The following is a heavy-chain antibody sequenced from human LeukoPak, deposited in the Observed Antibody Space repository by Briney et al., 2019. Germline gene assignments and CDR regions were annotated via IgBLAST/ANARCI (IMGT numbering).Heavy chain of an antibody. V-gene: IGHV3-9*03. D-gene: IGHD1-26*01. CDR1: GFTFDDYA. J-gene: IGHJ6*03. CDR3: AKGAGWWEPQAYYYYYMDV. CDR2: ISWDSGSI. Sequence: SGGSLRLSCAASGFTFDDYAMHWVRQAPGKGLEWVSGISWDSGSIGYADSVKGRFTISRDNAKNSLYLQMNSLRAEDMALYYCAKGAGWWEPQAYYYYYMDVWGKGTTVTVSS.